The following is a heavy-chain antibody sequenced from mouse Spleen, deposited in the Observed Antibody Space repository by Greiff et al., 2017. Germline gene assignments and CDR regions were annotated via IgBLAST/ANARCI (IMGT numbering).Heavy chain of an antibody. D-gene: IGHD2-1*01. CDR1: GYTFTSYW. V-gene: IGHV1-50*01. J-gene: IGHJ2*01. CDR3: ARAGIYRGTYCDY. Sequence: QVQLQQPGAELVKPGASVKLSCKASGYTFTSYWMQWVKQRPGQGLEWIGEIDPSDSYTNYNQKFKGKATLTVDTSSSTAYMQLSSLTSEDSAVYYCARAGIYRGTYCDYWGQGTTLTVSS. CDR2: IDPSDSYT.